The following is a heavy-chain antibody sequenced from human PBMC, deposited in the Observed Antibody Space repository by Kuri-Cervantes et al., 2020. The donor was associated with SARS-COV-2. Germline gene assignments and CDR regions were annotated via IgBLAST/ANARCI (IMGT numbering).Heavy chain of an antibody. D-gene: IGHD2-2*01. CDR3: ASANYCSSTSCYDEFAFDI. CDR2: ISYDGSNK. Sequence: GESLKISCAASGFTFSSYAMHWVRQAPGKGLEWVAVISYDGSNKYYADSVKGRFTISRDNSKNTLYLQMNSLRAEDTAVYYCASANYCSSTSCYDEFAFDIWGQGTMVTVSS. V-gene: IGHV3-30-3*01. CDR1: GFTFSSYA. J-gene: IGHJ3*02.